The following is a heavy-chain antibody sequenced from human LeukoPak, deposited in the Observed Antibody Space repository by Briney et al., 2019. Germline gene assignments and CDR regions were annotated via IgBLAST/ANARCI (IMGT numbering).Heavy chain of an antibody. CDR2: ISSSGSMI. Sequence: PGGSLRLSRAASGFTVSSYSMNWVRQVLGKGLEWVSHISSSGSMIWYADSVKGRFTISRDSAKNSLHLQMNSLRAEDTAVYYCARDPESNWGWDLDYWGQGTLVTVSS. CDR3: ARDPESNWGWDLDY. D-gene: IGHD7-27*01. CDR1: GFTVSSYS. J-gene: IGHJ4*02. V-gene: IGHV3-48*01.